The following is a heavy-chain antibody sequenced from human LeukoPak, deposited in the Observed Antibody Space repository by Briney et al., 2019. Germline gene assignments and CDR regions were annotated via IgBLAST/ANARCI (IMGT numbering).Heavy chain of an antibody. CDR2: IYYSGST. J-gene: IGHJ4*02. Sequence: SETLSLTCTVSGGSISSYYWSWIRQPPGKGLEWIGYIYYSGSTNYNPPLKSRVTISVDTSKNQFSLKLNSLTTADTAVYYCTRGAGWLIDYWGQGILVTVSS. D-gene: IGHD3-16*01. CDR1: GGSISSYY. CDR3: TRGAGWLIDY. V-gene: IGHV4-59*01.